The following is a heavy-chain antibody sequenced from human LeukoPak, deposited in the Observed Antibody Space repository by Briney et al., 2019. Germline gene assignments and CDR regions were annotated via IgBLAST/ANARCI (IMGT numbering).Heavy chain of an antibody. J-gene: IGHJ4*02. Sequence: QPGGSLRLSCAASGFTFSTYGMHWVRQAPGKGREWVSFIGYDGSNKYYADSVKGRFTISRDNSKNTLYLQMNSLRAEDTAVYYCAGVRLVAAADYFDYWGQGTLVTVSS. CDR2: IGYDGSNK. V-gene: IGHV3-30*02. CDR3: AGVRLVAAADYFDY. CDR1: GFTFSTYG. D-gene: IGHD6-13*01.